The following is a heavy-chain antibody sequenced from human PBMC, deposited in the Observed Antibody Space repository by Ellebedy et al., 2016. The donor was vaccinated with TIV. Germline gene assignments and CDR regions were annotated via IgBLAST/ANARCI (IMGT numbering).Heavy chain of an antibody. CDR1: GFTVSSDY. V-gene: IGHV3-66*01. CDR3: AKETFNDVDLKVWGVLDI. Sequence: GGSLRLSCTASGFTVSSDYMSWVRQAPGKGLEWVSVSHRDGDTNYADPVKGRFIVSRDKSRNTLYLQMTGLSVEDTAVYYCAKETFNDVDLKVWGVLDIWGQGTMVTVSS. J-gene: IGHJ3*02. D-gene: IGHD5/OR15-5a*01. CDR2: SHRDGDT.